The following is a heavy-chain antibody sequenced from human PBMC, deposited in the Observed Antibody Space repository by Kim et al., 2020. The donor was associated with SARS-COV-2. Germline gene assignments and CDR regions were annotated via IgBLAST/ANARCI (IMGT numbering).Heavy chain of an antibody. J-gene: IGHJ5*02. CDR1: GGSISSGSYY. Sequence: SETLSLTCTVSGGSISSGSYYWSWIRQPAGKGLEWIGRIYTSGSTNYNPSLKSRVTISVDTSKNQFSLKLSSVTAADTAVYYCARGGYSSGWYGGWFDPWGQGTLVTVSS. D-gene: IGHD6-19*01. CDR2: IYTSGST. CDR3: ARGGYSSGWYGGWFDP. V-gene: IGHV4-61*02.